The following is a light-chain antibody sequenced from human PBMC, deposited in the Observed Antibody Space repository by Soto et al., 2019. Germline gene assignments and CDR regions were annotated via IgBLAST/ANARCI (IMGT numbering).Light chain of an antibody. CDR2: EGS. CDR1: SSDVGSYNL. Sequence: QSALTQPASVSGSPGQSITISCTGTSSDVGSYNLVSWYQQHPGKAPKLMIYEGSKRPSGVSNRFSGSKSGNMASLTISGLQAEDEADYYCCSYAGSTVFGGGTKLTVL. CDR3: CSYAGSTV. J-gene: IGLJ2*01. V-gene: IGLV2-23*01.